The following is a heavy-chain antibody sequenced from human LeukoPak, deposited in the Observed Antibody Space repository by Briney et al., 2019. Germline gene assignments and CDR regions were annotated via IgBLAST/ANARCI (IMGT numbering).Heavy chain of an antibody. Sequence: SETLSLTCTVSGGSISSSSYYWGWIRQPPGKGLEWIGSIYYSGSTYYNPSLKSRVTISVDTSKNQFSLKLSSVTAADTAVFYRARHVPYDSSGYQGDYWGQGTLVTVSS. CDR2: IYYSGST. CDR3: ARHVPYDSSGYQGDY. CDR1: GGSISSSSYY. V-gene: IGHV4-39*01. D-gene: IGHD3-22*01. J-gene: IGHJ4*02.